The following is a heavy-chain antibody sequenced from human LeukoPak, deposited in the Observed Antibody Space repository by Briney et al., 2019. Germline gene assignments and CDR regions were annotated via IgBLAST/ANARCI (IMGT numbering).Heavy chain of an antibody. Sequence: PGGSLRLSCAASGFTFSGYWMHWVRQAPGKGLVWVSRINSDGSSTNYADSVKGRFIISRDNAKNTLYLQMNSLRAEDTAVYYCARDCSGGSCLSNWGQGTLVTVSS. J-gene: IGHJ4*02. CDR1: GFTFSGYW. CDR2: INSDGSST. CDR3: ARDCSGGSCLSN. D-gene: IGHD2-15*01. V-gene: IGHV3-74*01.